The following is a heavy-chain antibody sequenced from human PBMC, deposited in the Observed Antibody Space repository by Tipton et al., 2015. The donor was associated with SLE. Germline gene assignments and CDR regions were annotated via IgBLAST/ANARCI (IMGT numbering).Heavy chain of an antibody. J-gene: IGHJ1*01. CDR3: ADEGIWSGYFQH. Sequence: GLVKPSETLSLTCAVYGGSFSVHYWSWSWIRQPPGKGLEWIGYIYYSGSTNYNPSLKSRVTISVDTSKNQFSLKLSSVTAADTAVYYCADEGIWSGYFQHWGQGTLVTVSS. CDR1: GGSFSVHY. D-gene: IGHD3-3*01. V-gene: IGHV4-59*08. CDR2: IYYSGST.